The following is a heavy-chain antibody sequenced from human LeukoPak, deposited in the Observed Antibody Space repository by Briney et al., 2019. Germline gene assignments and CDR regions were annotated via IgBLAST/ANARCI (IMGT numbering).Heavy chain of an antibody. CDR3: ARDRGYDFWSGYYLDY. Sequence: GGSLRLSCAASGFTFSTYWMHWVRQAPGKGLVWVSRIYIDGSSTNYADSVKGRFTISRDNSKNTLYLQMNSLRAEDTAVYYCARDRGYDFWSGYYLDYWGQGTLVTVSS. CDR1: GFTFSTYW. V-gene: IGHV3-74*01. CDR2: IYIDGSST. D-gene: IGHD3-3*01. J-gene: IGHJ4*02.